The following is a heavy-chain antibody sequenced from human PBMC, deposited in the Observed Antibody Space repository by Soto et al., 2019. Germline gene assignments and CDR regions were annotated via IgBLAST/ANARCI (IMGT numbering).Heavy chain of an antibody. CDR1: GGSISSGGYY. J-gene: IGHJ5*02. D-gene: IGHD2-15*01. Sequence: SETLSLTCTVSGGSISSGGYYWSWIRQHPGKGLEWIGYIYYSGSTYYNPSLKSRVTISVDTSKNQFSLKLSSVTAADTAVYYCARVRGRKDIVVVVAARFDPWGQGTLVTVSS. CDR3: ARVRGRKDIVVVVAARFDP. CDR2: IYYSGST. V-gene: IGHV4-31*03.